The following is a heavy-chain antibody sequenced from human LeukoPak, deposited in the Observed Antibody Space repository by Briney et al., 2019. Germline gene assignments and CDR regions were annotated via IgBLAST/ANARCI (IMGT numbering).Heavy chain of an antibody. J-gene: IGHJ3*02. CDR2: IYSGGST. Sequence: GGSLRLSCAASGFTVSSNYMSWVRQAPGKGLEWVSVIYSGGSTYYADSVKGRFTISRDNSKNTLYLQMNSLRAEDTAVYYCARDLRYSGYDERGDAFDIWGQGTMVTVSS. V-gene: IGHV3-66*02. CDR3: ARDLRYSGYDERGDAFDI. CDR1: GFTVSSNY. D-gene: IGHD5-12*01.